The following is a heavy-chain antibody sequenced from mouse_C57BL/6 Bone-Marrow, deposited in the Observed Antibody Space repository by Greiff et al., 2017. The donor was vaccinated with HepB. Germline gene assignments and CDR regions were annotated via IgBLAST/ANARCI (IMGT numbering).Heavy chain of an antibody. CDR3: TTGIYYDYDEDY. CDR2: IDPENGDT. Sequence: VQLKESGAELVRPGASVKLSCTASGFNIKDDYMHWVKQRPEQGLEWIGWIDPENGDTEYASKFQGKATITADTSSNTAYLPPSSLTSEDTAVYYCTTGIYYDYDEDYWGQGTTLTVSS. V-gene: IGHV14-4*01. J-gene: IGHJ2*01. CDR1: GFNIKDDY. D-gene: IGHD2-4*01.